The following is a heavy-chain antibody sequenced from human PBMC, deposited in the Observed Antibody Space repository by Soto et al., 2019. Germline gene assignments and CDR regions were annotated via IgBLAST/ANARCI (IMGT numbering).Heavy chain of an antibody. CDR2: INSDGRST. V-gene: IGHV3-74*01. Sequence: EVQLVESGGGLVQPGGSLRLSCAASGFTFSSYWMHWVRQAPGKGLVWVSRINSDGRSTSYADSVKGRFNISGDNAKNTLYLQMNSLRAEDTAVYYCASYYGSGSYWPTYWGQGTLVTVSS. CDR3: ASYYGSGSYWPTY. D-gene: IGHD3-10*01. J-gene: IGHJ4*02. CDR1: GFTFSSYW.